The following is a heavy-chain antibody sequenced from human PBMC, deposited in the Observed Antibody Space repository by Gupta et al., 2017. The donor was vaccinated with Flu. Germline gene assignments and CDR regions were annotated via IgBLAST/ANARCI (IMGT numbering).Heavy chain of an antibody. V-gene: IGHV3-33*01. J-gene: IGHJ4*02. Sequence: QVQLVESGGGVVQPGRSLRLSCAASGFTFSSYGMHWVRQAPGKGLEWVAVIWYDGSNKYYADSVKGRFTISRDNSKNTLYLQMNSLRAEDTAVYYCARAAPGDCSGGSCQPTGGIDYWGQGTLVTVSS. CDR1: GFTFSSYG. CDR3: ARAAPGDCSGGSCQPTGGIDY. CDR2: IWYDGSNK. D-gene: IGHD2-15*01.